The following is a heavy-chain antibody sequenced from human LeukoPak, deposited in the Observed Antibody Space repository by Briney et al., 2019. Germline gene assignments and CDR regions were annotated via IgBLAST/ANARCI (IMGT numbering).Heavy chain of an antibody. CDR2: ISSHGGST. Sequence: PGGSLRLSCLVSGFTFSSYTMHWVCQAPGKGLEYISAISSHGGSTYYADSVKGRFTISRDNSTNTLYLRMSSLRVEDTAVYYCVKDRWADYYGSGTYFDSWGQGTLVTVSS. CDR3: VKDRWADYYGSGTYFDS. V-gene: IGHV3-64D*06. D-gene: IGHD3-10*01. J-gene: IGHJ4*02. CDR1: GFTFSSYT.